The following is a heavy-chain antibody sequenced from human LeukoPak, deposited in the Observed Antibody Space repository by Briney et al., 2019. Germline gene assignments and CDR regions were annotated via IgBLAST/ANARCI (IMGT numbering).Heavy chain of an antibody. CDR3: AKARGYDILTGSYKHFDY. CDR2: IKSDGTTT. V-gene: IGHV3-74*01. D-gene: IGHD3-9*01. J-gene: IGHJ4*02. Sequence: GGSLRLSCAASGFTFSSFWMHWVRQAPGKGLVWVSRIKSDGTTTTDADSVKGRFTISRDNSKNTLYLQMNSLRAEDTAVYYCAKARGYDILTGSYKHFDYWGQGTLVTVSS. CDR1: GFTFSSFW.